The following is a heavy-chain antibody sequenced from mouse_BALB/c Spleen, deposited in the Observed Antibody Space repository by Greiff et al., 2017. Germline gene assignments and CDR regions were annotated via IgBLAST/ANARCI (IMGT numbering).Heavy chain of an antibody. V-gene: IGHV1-7*01. Sequence: QVQLQQSGAELAKPGASVKMSCKASGYTFTSYWMHWVKQRPGQGLEWIGYINPSTGYTEYNQKFKDKATLTADKSSSTAYMQLSSLTSEDSAVYYCARSFFAYWGQGTLVTVSA. CDR2: INPSTGYT. CDR3: ARSFFAY. CDR1: GYTFTSYW. J-gene: IGHJ3*01.